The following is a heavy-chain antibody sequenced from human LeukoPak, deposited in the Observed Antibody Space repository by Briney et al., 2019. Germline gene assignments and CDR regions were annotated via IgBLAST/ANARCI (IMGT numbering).Heavy chain of an antibody. CDR2: IIPILGIA. CDR1: GGTFSSYA. CDR3: ARDYDYVWGSYNFDY. D-gene: IGHD3-16*01. Sequence: GASVKVSCKASGGTFSSYAISWVRQAPGQGLEWMGRIIPILGIANYAQKFQGRVTITADKSTSTAYMELSSLRSEDTAVYYCARDYDYVWGSYNFDYWGQGTLVTVSS. V-gene: IGHV1-69*04. J-gene: IGHJ4*02.